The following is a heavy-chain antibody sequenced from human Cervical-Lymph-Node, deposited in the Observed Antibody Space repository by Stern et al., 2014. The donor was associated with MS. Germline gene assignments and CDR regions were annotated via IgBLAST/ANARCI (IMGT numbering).Heavy chain of an antibody. Sequence: VQLVESGGGLVQPGGSLRVSCVVSGFTFSSYWMHWVRQAPGQGLVWVSHINSDGSNTNYADSVKGRFTFSRDNAKNTLYLQMNSLRVEDTAVYYCARGGCSDTSCLDYWGQGTLVTVSS. V-gene: IGHV3-74*02. J-gene: IGHJ4*02. CDR3: ARGGCSDTSCLDY. CDR2: INSDGSNT. CDR1: GFTFSSYW. D-gene: IGHD2-2*01.